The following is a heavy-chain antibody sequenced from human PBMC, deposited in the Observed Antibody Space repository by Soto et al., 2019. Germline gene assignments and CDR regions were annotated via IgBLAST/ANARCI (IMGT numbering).Heavy chain of an antibody. V-gene: IGHV1-18*01. Sequence: GASVKVSCKASGYTFNFYGITWVRQAPGQGLEWMGWISGFNGNTNYAADLQGRVTMTTDTSTSTAYMELRGLRSDDTAVYYCVRIGVSSGHESPDFDSWGQGTLVTVSS. D-gene: IGHD3-16*01. CDR1: GYTFNFYG. CDR2: ISGFNGNT. J-gene: IGHJ4*02. CDR3: VRIGVSSGHESPDFDS.